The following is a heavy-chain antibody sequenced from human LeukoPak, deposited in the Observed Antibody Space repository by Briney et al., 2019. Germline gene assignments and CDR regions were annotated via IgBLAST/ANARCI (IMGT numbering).Heavy chain of an antibody. CDR3: VRDLDSLAFF. D-gene: IGHD1-1*01. V-gene: IGHV3-48*01. J-gene: IGHJ4*02. CDR2: ISSSSTTI. Sequence: GGSLRLSCAASGFTFSSYSMNWVRQAPAKGLEWVSYISSSSTTIYYADSVKGRFTISRDNAKNSLYLQMNSLRAEDTAVYYCVRDLDSLAFFWGQGTLVTVSS. CDR1: GFTFSSYS.